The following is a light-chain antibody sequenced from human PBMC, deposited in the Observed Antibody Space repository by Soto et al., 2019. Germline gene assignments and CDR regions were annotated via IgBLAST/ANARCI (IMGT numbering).Light chain of an antibody. J-gene: IGLJ3*02. V-gene: IGLV7-43*01. CDR1: TGAVTSGHY. CDR3: LLYYGGSQLM. CDR2: TTN. Sequence: QAVVTQETSLTVSPGGTVTLTCASSTGAVTSGHYASWFQQKPGQAPRTLIYTTNSRHSWTPARFSGSLLGGKAALTLSAVQPEDEAEYYCLLYYGGSQLMFGGGTKVTVL.